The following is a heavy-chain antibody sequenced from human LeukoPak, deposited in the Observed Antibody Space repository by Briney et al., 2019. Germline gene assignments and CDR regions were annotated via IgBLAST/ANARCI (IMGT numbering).Heavy chain of an antibody. CDR2: MNPNSGNT. V-gene: IGHV1-8*03. D-gene: IGHD5-12*01. CDR1: GYTFTSYD. CDR3: ARGSGPGNFDY. Sequence: ASVKVSCRASGYTFTSYDINWVRQAPRQGLEWMGWMNPNSGNTGYAQKFQGRVTITRNTSISTAYMELSSLRSEDTAVYYCARGSGPGNFDYWGQGTLVTVSS. J-gene: IGHJ4*02.